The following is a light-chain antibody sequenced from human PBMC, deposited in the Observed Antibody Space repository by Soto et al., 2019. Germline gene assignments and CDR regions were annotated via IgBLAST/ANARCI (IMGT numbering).Light chain of an antibody. V-gene: IGLV1-51*01. CDR1: SSNIGNNY. CDR3: ATWDSSLSAVV. Sequence: QSVLTQPPSVSATPGQKVTISCSGSSSNIGNNYVSWYQQLPGTAPKLLIYDNNKRPSGIPDRFSGSKSGTSATLGITGRQTGDEADYYCATWDSSLSAVVVGGGTKLTVL. J-gene: IGLJ2*01. CDR2: DNN.